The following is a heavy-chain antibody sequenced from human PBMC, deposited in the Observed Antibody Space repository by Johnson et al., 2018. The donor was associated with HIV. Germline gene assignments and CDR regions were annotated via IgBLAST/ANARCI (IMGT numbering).Heavy chain of an antibody. CDR2: MGTIDDT. CDR3: AKLPGGNSGFVDAFDI. J-gene: IGHJ3*02. Sequence: VQLVESGGDLVQPGGSLRLSCAASGFTFSSYDMHWVRQVRGKGLEWVSGMGTIDDTYYSDSVTGRFPISRENAKNSLYLQMNSLRAEDTAVYYCAKLPGGNSGFVDAFDIWGQGTMVTVSS. CDR1: GFTFSSYD. V-gene: IGHV3-13*01. D-gene: IGHD4-23*01.